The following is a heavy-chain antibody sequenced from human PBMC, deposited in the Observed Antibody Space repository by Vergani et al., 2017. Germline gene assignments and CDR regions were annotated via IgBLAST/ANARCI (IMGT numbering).Heavy chain of an antibody. CDR1: EYSFGNYW. V-gene: IGHV5-51*01. CDR3: ARHLAGGIAVAGTTPYYYGMDV. CDR2: IYPADSDT. D-gene: IGHD6-19*01. Sequence: EVELVQSGPEMRKPGESLKISCKGSEYSFGNYWIGWVRQMPGKGLEWMGIIYPADSDTRYSPSFQGQVTISADKSISTAFLQWDSLKASDTALYYCARHLAGGIAVAGTTPYYYGMDVWGQ. J-gene: IGHJ6*02.